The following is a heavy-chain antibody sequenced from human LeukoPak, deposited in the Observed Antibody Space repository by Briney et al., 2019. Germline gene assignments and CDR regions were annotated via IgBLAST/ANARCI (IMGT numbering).Heavy chain of an antibody. CDR1: GYTFTGYY. J-gene: IGHJ6*03. Sequence: ASVKVSCKASGYTFTGYYMHWVRQAPGQGLEWMGWINPNSGGTNYAQKFQGRVTMTRDTSISTAYMELSRLRSDDTAVYYCATRTGFSSSWWPHYYYYMDVWGKGTTVTISS. CDR2: INPNSGGT. CDR3: ATRTGFSSSWWPHYYYYMDV. V-gene: IGHV1-2*02. D-gene: IGHD6-13*01.